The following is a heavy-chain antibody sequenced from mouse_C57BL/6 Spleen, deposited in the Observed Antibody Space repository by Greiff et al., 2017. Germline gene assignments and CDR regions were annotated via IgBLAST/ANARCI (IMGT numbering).Heavy chain of an antibody. J-gene: IGHJ1*03. CDR1: GYTFTSYW. V-gene: IGHV1-55*01. CDR3: ARGIYYDYDGGWYCDV. CDR2: IYPGSGST. D-gene: IGHD2-4*01. Sequence: QVQLQQPGAELVKPGASVKMSCKASGYTFTSYWITWVKQRPGQGLEWIGDIYPGSGSTNYNEKFKSKATLTVDTSSSTAYMQLSSLTSEDSAVYYCARGIYYDYDGGWYCDVWGTGTTVTVSS.